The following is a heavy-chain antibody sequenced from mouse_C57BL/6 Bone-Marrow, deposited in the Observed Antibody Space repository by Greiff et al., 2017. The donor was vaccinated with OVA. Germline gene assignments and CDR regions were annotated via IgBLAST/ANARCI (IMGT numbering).Heavy chain of an antibody. CDR3: AGEGITTEVATGALDY. V-gene: IGHV1-55*01. J-gene: IGHJ4*01. D-gene: IGHD1-1*01. Sequence: VQLQQPGAELVKPGASVKMSCKASGYTFTSYWITWVKQRPGQGLEWIGDIYPGSGSTNYNEKFKSKATLTVDTSSSTAYMQLSSLTSEDSAVEDCAGEGITTEVATGALDYWGQGTSVTVSA. CDR1: GYTFTSYW. CDR2: IYPGSGST.